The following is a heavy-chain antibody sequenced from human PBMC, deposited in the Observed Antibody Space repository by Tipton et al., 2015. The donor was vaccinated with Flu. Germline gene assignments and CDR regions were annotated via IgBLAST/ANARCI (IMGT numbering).Heavy chain of an antibody. Sequence: LRLSCTVSGDSINSDYYWGWIRQPPGKGLEWIGNIFHTGSTYHNPSLKSRVTVSVDTSKNQFSLKLRSVTAADTAVYYCARGTGDADTYFDSWGQGTLVTVSS. V-gene: IGHV4-38-2*02. CDR2: IFHTGST. J-gene: IGHJ4*02. CDR3: ARGTGDADTYFDS. D-gene: IGHD1-1*01. CDR1: GDSINSDYY.